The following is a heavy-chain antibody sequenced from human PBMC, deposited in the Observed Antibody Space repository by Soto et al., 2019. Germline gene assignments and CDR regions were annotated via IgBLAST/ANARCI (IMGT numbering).Heavy chain of an antibody. CDR1: IEASRCRKW. CDR2: IDQNGIT. Sequence: SLASSVSIEASRCRKWSYDDRQTPGKGLEWIGKIDQNGITNYNPSLESRVTILKDNSKNQLSLKLTSVTAVDSAVYYCARLNRDYYYYGMDVWGQGATVTSP. CDR3: ARLNRDYYYYGMDV. V-gene: IGHV4-4*02. J-gene: IGHJ6*02.